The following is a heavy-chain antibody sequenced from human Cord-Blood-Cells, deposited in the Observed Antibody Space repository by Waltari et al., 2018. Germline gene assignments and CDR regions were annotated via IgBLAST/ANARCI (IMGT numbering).Heavy chain of an antibody. CDR3: ASQSYDYVWGSYRSNWFDP. J-gene: IGHJ5*02. Sequence: SGAEVKKPGSSVKVSCKASGGTFSSYAISWVRQAPGQGLEWMGGIIPIFGTANYAQKFQGRVTITADESTSTAYMELSSLRSEDTAVYYCASQSYDYVWGSYRSNWFDPWGQGTLVTVSS. V-gene: IGHV1-69*01. CDR2: IIPIFGTA. CDR1: GGTFSSYA. D-gene: IGHD3-16*02.